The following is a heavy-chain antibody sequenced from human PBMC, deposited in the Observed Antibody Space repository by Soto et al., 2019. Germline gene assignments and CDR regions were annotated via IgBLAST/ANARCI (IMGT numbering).Heavy chain of an antibody. Sequence: LRLSCAASGFTFSNYRMNWVRQAPGKGLEWVSSISSDSSYIYYADSVKGRFTISRDNAKNSLYLQMDSLRAEDTAVYYCASEDSYYYGMDVWGQGTTVTVSS. CDR3: ASEDSYYYGMDV. CDR1: GFTFSNYR. CDR2: ISSDSSYI. V-gene: IGHV3-21*01. J-gene: IGHJ6*02.